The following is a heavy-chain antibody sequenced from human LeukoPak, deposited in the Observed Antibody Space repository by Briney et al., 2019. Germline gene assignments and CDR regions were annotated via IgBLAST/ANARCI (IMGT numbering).Heavy chain of an antibody. CDR3: ARPRGGHDYIDY. CDR2: YYYRGCT. J-gene: IGHJ4*02. CDR1: GGCISSNSNA. Sequence: SETLSLTCTVSGGCISSNSNAWSWGWMRQPPGNERVGRGIYYYRGCTVYNLSLKSRVTMSVDTSKNQSSLILNSVTDADTAIYYCARPRGGHDYIDYWGQGTRVTVSS. V-gene: IGHV4-39*01. D-gene: IGHD5-12*01.